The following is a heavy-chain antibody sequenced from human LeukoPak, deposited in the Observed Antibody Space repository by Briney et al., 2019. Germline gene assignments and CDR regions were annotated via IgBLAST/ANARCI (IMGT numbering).Heavy chain of an antibody. CDR2: MNPNSGNT. CDR3: ARAPGSSFAWFDP. Sequence: ASVKVSCKASGYTFTSYDVNWVRQATGQGLEWMGWMNPNSGNTGYAQKFQGRVTMTRNTSISTAYMELSSLRSEDTAVYYCARAPGSSFAWFDPWGQGTLVTVSS. CDR1: GYTFTSYD. D-gene: IGHD6-13*01. J-gene: IGHJ5*02. V-gene: IGHV1-8*01.